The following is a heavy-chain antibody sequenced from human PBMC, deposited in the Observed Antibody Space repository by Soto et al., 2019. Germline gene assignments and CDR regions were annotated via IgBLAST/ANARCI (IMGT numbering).Heavy chain of an antibody. J-gene: IGHJ6*02. V-gene: IGHV4-30-4*01. Sequence: LSLTCTVSGASISSGDYFWSWIRQSPGKGLQWIGYIYDSGSTNYNPSLKSRVTISVDKSKNQFSLKLSSVTAADTAVYYCARYPLAAGTGYYYYGMDVWGQGTTVTVSS. CDR2: IYDSGST. CDR3: ARYPLAAGTGYYYYGMDV. D-gene: IGHD6-13*01. CDR1: GASISSGDYF.